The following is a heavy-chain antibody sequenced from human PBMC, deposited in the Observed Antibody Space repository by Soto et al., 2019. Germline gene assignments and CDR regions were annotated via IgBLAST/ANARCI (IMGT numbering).Heavy chain of an antibody. D-gene: IGHD2-15*01. J-gene: IGHJ4*02. CDR2: LSGSGDNT. CDR3: AKDRWRSGGSGGSDY. CDR1: GFTFSSYA. Sequence: EVQLLESGGGLVQPGGSLRLSCVASGFTFSSYAMNWVRQAPGKGLEWVSTLSGSGDNTYYADSVKGRFTISRDNSKNTLYLQMNSLRAEDTAVYYCAKDRWRSGGSGGSDYWGQGALVTVSS. V-gene: IGHV3-23*01.